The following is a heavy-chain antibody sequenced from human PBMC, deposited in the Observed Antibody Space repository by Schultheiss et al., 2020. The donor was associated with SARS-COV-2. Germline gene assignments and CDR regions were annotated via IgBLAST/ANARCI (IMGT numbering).Heavy chain of an antibody. Sequence: SETLSLTCAVYGGSFSGYYWSWIRQPPGKGLEWIGEINHSGSTNYNPSLKSRVTISVDTSKNQFSLKLSSVTAADTAVYYCARGFWSGYKSNYWGQGTLVTVSS. J-gene: IGHJ4*02. CDR3: ARGFWSGYKSNY. V-gene: IGHV4-34*01. D-gene: IGHD3-3*01. CDR2: INHSGST. CDR1: GGSFSGYY.